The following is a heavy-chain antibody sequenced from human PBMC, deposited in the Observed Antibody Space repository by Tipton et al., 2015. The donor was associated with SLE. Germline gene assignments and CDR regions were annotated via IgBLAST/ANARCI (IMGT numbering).Heavy chain of an antibody. D-gene: IGHD1-26*01. CDR1: GFTFSSSA. J-gene: IGHJ3*02. V-gene: IGHV3-30-3*01. Sequence: RSLRLSCAASGFTFSSSAMHWVRQAPGKGLDWVAVISYDGSNKYYADSVKGRFTISRDNSKNTLYLQMNSLRAEDTAVYYCARDGWDPTDAFDIWGQGTMVTVSS. CDR3: ARDGWDPTDAFDI. CDR2: ISYDGSNK.